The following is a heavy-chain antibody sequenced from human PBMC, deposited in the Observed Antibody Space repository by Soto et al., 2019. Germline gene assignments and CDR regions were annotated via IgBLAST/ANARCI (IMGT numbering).Heavy chain of an antibody. J-gene: IGHJ4*02. CDR3: ATRLYSSGWDLLTTFAY. CDR2: ISAYNGNT. CDR1: GFAYESYG. Sequence: ASVEVCWEACGFAYESYGRWWVRQAPGQGLEWMGWISAYNGNTNYAQKLQGRVTMTRNTSISTAYMELSSLRSEDTAVYYCATRLYSSGWDLLTTFAYWRQGTLVTVSP. V-gene: IGHV1-18*01. D-gene: IGHD6-19*01.